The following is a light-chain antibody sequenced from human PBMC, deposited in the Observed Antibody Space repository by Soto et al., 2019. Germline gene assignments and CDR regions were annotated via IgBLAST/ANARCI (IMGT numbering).Light chain of an antibody. Sequence: EIVLTQSPATLSLSPGERATLSCRVSQSVSSYLAWYQQKPGQAPRLLIYDASNRATGIPARFSGSGSGTDFTLTISSLEPEDLAVYYCQQRSNWLTFGGGTKVEIK. V-gene: IGKV3-11*01. CDR3: QQRSNWLT. CDR1: QSVSSY. CDR2: DAS. J-gene: IGKJ4*01.